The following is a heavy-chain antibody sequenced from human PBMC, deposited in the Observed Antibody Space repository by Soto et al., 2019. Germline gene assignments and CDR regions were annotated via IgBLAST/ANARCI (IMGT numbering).Heavy chain of an antibody. CDR3: ARDMYSSDYFVKWFEP. J-gene: IGHJ5*02. D-gene: IGHD6-19*01. CDR2: ISHDGINK. V-gene: IGHV3-30-3*01. CDR1: GFSFSSYA. Sequence: QVRLVESGGGVVQPGRSLRLSCTASGFSFSSYAMYWFRQPPGKGLEWVAGISHDGINKHYADSGKGRVTVSRDNYNHSLDLQLNSLRGEDTAMYYCARDMYSSDYFVKWFEPWGQGTLVTVSS.